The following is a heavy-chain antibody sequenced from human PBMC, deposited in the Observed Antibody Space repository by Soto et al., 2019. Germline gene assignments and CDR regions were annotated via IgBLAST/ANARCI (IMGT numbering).Heavy chain of an antibody. CDR3: ATYYYDSSGYYDYYYYGMDV. CDR2: ISSSSSYI. V-gene: IGHV3-21*01. CDR1: GFTLSSYH. Sequence: GGSLRLSCAASGFTLSSYHMNWVRQAPGKGLEWVSSISSSSSYIYYADSVKGRFTISRDNAKNSPYLQMNSLRAEDTAVYYCATYYYDSSGYYDYYYYGMDVWGQGTTVTVSS. J-gene: IGHJ6*02. D-gene: IGHD3-22*01.